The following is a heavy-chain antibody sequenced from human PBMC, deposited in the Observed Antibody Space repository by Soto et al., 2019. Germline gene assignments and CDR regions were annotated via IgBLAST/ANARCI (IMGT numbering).Heavy chain of an antibody. J-gene: IGHJ6*03. CDR3: ARRARDYYDILTGYRGDRYYYYYYMDV. CDR2: ISAYNGNT. CDR1: GYTFTSYG. D-gene: IGHD3-9*01. Sequence: ASVKVSCKASGYTFTSYGISWVLQAPGQGLEWMGWISAYNGNTNYAQKLQGRVTMTTDTSTSTAYMELRSLRSDDTAVYYCARRARDYYDILTGYRGDRYYYYYYMDVWGKGTTVTVSS. V-gene: IGHV1-18*01.